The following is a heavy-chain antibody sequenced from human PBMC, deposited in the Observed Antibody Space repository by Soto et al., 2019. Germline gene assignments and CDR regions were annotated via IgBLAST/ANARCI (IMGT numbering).Heavy chain of an antibody. J-gene: IGHJ4*02. CDR3: AGRAGGLWAVDK. V-gene: IGHV3-48*02. Sequence: EVQLVESGGGLVQPGGSLRLSCAASGFTFSTYSMNWVRQAPGKGLEWVSYISSSSSTIYYADSVKGRFTISRDNAKNSLYLQMNSLRDEDTAVDDWAGRAGGLWAVDKWGQGTLVTVSS. CDR2: ISSSSSTI. CDR1: GFTFSTYS. D-gene: IGHD5-12*01.